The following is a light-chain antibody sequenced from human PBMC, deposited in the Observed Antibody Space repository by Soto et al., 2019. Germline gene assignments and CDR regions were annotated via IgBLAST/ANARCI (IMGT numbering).Light chain of an antibody. CDR1: QSVSSSY. CDR3: QQYDDWPLT. Sequence: LVLTQSPGTLSLYPGERATLSCRASQSVSSSYLAWYQQKPGQAPRLLIYGASTRATGIPARFSGSGSGTEFTLTISSLQSEDFAVYYCQQYDDWPLTFGQGTRLEI. J-gene: IGKJ5*01. CDR2: GAS. V-gene: IGKV3-15*01.